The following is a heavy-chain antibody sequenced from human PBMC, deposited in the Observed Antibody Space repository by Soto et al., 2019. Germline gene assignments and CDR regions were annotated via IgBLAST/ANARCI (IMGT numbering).Heavy chain of an antibody. Sequence: QVQLVESGGGVVQPGRSLRLSCAASGFTFSSYAMHWVRQAPGKGLEWVAVISYDGSNKYYADSVKGRFTISRDNSKNTLYLQMNSLRAEDTAVYYCASLSDWDTAMANIHFDYWGQGTLVTVSS. CDR3: ASLSDWDTAMANIHFDY. V-gene: IGHV3-30-3*01. CDR1: GFTFSSYA. J-gene: IGHJ4*02. CDR2: ISYDGSNK. D-gene: IGHD5-18*01.